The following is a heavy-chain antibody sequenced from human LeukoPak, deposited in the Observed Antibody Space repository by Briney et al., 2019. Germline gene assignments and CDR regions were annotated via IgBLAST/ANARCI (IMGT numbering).Heavy chain of an antibody. V-gene: IGHV4-39*07. CDR2: IYYSGST. D-gene: IGHD6-13*01. CDR3: ARVAAAGTDYYYYMDV. CDR1: GGSISSSSYY. J-gene: IGHJ6*03. Sequence: SETLSLTCTVSGGSISSSSYYWGWIRQPPGKGLEWIGSIYYSGSTYYNPSLKSRVSISVDTSKNQFSLKLSSLTAADTAVYYCARVAAAGTDYYYYMDVWGKGTTVTVSS.